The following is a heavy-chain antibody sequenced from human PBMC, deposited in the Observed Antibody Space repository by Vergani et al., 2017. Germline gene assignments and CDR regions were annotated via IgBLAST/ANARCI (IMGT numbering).Heavy chain of an antibody. CDR3: ATETLKAAAAVGYYYYMDV. D-gene: IGHD6-13*01. V-gene: IGHV1-2*02. CDR2: INPNRGGT. CDR1: GYTFTGYY. J-gene: IGHJ6*03. Sequence: QVQLVQSGAEVKKPGASVKVSCKASGYTFTGYYMHWVRQAPGQGLEWMGWINPNRGGTNYAQKFQGRVTMTRDTSISTAYMELSRLSSDDTAVDYCATETLKAAAAVGYYYYMDVWGKGTTVTVSS.